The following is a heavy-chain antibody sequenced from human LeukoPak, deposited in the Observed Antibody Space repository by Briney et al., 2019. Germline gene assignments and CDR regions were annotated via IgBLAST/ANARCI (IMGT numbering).Heavy chain of an antibody. V-gene: IGHV3-48*01. J-gene: IGHJ4*02. Sequence: GGSLRLSCVASGFPLSSYSISWIRQAPGKGLEWVSYISPSSGNIYYLDSVQGRFTVSRDNDRNSLFLQIDSPTAEDTAVYFCVRVKGTYFDYWGQGALVTVSS. CDR2: ISPSSGNI. CDR1: GFPLSSYS. CDR3: VRVKGTYFDY. D-gene: IGHD1-1*01.